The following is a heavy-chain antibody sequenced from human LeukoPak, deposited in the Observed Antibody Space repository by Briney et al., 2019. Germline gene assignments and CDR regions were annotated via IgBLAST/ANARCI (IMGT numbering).Heavy chain of an antibody. CDR2: IGTSSSYI. V-gene: IGHV3-21*01. CDR3: ARRATSERGHSYGLDY. D-gene: IGHD5-18*01. Sequence: GGSLRLSCAASGFTFSSYEMNWVRQAPGKGLEWVSSIGTSSSYIYYADSLKGRFTISRDNAKNSLYLQMNSLRAEDTAVYYCARRATSERGHSYGLDYWGRGTLVTVSS. J-gene: IGHJ4*02. CDR1: GFTFSSYE.